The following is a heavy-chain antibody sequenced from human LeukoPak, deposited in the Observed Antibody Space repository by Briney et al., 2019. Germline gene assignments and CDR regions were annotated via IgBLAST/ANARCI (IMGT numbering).Heavy chain of an antibody. CDR3: ARDRCGGSCNWFDP. J-gene: IGHJ5*02. D-gene: IGHD2-15*01. V-gene: IGHV3-64*01. Sequence: PGGSLRLSCAASGFTFSSYAMHWVRQAPGKGLEYVSAISSNGGSTYYANSVKGRFTISRDNSKNTLYLQMGSLRAEDMAVYYCARDRCGGSCNWFDPWGQGTLVTVSS. CDR2: ISSNGGST. CDR1: GFTFSSYA.